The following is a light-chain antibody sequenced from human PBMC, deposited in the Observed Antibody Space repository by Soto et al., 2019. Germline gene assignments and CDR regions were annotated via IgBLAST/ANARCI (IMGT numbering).Light chain of an antibody. V-gene: IGKV1-39*01. CDR3: QESMRFPFS. Sequence: DIQMTQSPSSLSASVGDRVTITCRASQSISNYLNWYQKKLGKAPKLLSYGASSLQSGVLSRFSGRGWGTDITLTINSMDADDSATYYYQESMRFPFSFGGGTKLETK. CDR2: GAS. J-gene: IGKJ4*01. CDR1: QSISNY.